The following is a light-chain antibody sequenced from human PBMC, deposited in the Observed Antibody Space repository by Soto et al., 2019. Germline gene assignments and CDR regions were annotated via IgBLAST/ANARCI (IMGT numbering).Light chain of an antibody. J-gene: IGKJ1*01. V-gene: IGKV3-20*01. CDR1: QSVSSSY. CDR3: QQYGSSGT. CDR2: DAS. Sequence: EIVLTQSPGTLSLSPGERATLSCRASQSVSSSYLAWYQQKPGQAPRLLIYDASTMATGFPARFSGSGSGTEFTLTISSLQSEDFAVYYCQQYGSSGTFGQGTKVDIK.